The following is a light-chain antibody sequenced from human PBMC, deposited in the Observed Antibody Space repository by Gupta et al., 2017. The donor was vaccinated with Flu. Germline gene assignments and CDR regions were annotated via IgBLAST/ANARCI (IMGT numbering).Light chain of an antibody. CDR1: SSNIGGNT. CDR3: AAWDDSLDSPV. Sequence: QSVLTQQPSASGTPGQTVTISCSGSSSNIGGNTVTWYQQLPGTAPKLLIYSYNQRPSGVPDRFSGSKSGTSASLAISGLQSDDEADYYCAAWDDSLDSPVFGGGTKLTVL. CDR2: SYN. V-gene: IGLV1-44*01. J-gene: IGLJ3*02.